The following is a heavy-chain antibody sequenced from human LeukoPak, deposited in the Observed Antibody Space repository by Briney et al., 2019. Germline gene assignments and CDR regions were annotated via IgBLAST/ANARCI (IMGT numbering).Heavy chain of an antibody. J-gene: IGHJ4*02. D-gene: IGHD4-11*01. CDR1: GFTFSSYG. Sequence: GGSLRLSCAASGFTFSSYGRHWVRQAPGKGQEWVAFIRYDGSNKYYADSVKGRFTISRDNSKNTLYLQMNSLRAEDTAVYYCAKDRRNNYEVCDYWGQGTLVTVSS. CDR2: IRYDGSNK. CDR3: AKDRRNNYEVCDY. V-gene: IGHV3-30*02.